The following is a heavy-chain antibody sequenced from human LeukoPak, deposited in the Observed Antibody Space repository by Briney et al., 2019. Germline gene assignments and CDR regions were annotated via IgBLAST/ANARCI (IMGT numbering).Heavy chain of an antibody. CDR2: ISYDGSNK. J-gene: IGHJ6*02. CDR3: ASSPDYGDYHYYYGMDV. CDR1: GFTFSSYA. V-gene: IGHV3-30-3*01. D-gene: IGHD4-17*01. Sequence: PGGSLRLSCAASGFTFSSYAMHWVRQAPGKGLEWVAVISYDGSNKYYADSVKGRFTISRDNSKNTLYLQMNSLRAEDTAVYYCASSPDYGDYHYYYGMDVRGQGTTVTVSS.